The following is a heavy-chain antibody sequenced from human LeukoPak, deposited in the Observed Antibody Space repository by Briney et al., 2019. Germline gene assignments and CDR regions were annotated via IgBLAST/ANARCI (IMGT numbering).Heavy chain of an antibody. D-gene: IGHD1-26*01. CDR1: GFTFSSYA. CDR3: AKCTESGSCRRGDY. V-gene: IGHV3-23*01. Sequence: GGSLRLXCAASGFTFSSYAMSWVRQAPGKGLEWVSSISSSGSTTYYADSVKGRFTISRDNAKNTLYLQMNSLRSEDTAVYYCAKCTESGSCRRGDYWGQGTLVTVSS. CDR2: ISSSGSTT. J-gene: IGHJ4*02.